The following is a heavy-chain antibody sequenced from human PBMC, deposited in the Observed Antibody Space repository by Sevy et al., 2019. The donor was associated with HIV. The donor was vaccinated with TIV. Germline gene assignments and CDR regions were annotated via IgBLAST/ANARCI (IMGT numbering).Heavy chain of an antibody. Sequence: SETLPLTCSVSGGSMNIYYWSWIRQPPGKRLEWIGFTYYSGTTNYNPSLKSRVTISIDTSKNQFSLKLSSVTAADTAVYYCGRVGFNWNDVDYWGQGILVTVSS. V-gene: IGHV4-59*01. J-gene: IGHJ4*02. D-gene: IGHD1-20*01. CDR1: GGSMNIYY. CDR2: TYYSGTT. CDR3: GRVGFNWNDVDY.